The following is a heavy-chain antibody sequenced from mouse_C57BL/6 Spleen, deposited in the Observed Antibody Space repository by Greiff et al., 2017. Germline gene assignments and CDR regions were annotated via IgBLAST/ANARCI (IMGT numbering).Heavy chain of an antibody. CDR1: GYAFSSYW. Sequence: VQLQQSGAELVKPGASVKISCKASGYAFSSYWMNWVKQRPGKGLEWIGQIYPGDGDTNYNEKFKGKATFTADTSSNTAYMQLSSLTTEDSAIYYCARWYYYANFDYWGQGTTLTVSS. J-gene: IGHJ2*01. CDR3: ARWYYYANFDY. D-gene: IGHD1-1*01. V-gene: IGHV1-80*01. CDR2: IYPGDGDT.